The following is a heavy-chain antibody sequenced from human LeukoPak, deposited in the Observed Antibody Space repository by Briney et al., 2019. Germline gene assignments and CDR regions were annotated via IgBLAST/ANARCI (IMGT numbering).Heavy chain of an antibody. V-gene: IGHV1-69*13. Sequence: GASVKVSCKASGGTFSSYAISWVRQAPGQGLEWMGGIIPIFGTANYAQKFQGRVTITADESTSTAYMELSSLRSEDTAVYYCATDRSSSSDNDYWGQGTLVTVSS. D-gene: IGHD6-6*01. J-gene: IGHJ4*02. CDR3: ATDRSSSSDNDY. CDR1: GGTFSSYA. CDR2: IIPIFGTA.